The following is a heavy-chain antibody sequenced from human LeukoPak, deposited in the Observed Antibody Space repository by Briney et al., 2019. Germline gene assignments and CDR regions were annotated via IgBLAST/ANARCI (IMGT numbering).Heavy chain of an antibody. CDR1: GLTVSSNY. CDR3: ARVRPTIFGVVTFFDY. Sequence: GGSLRLSCAASGLTVSSNYMSWVRQAPGKGLEWVSVIYSGGSTYYADSVKGRFTISRDNSKNTLYLQMNSLRAEDTAVYYCARVRPTIFGVVTFFDYWGQGTLVTVSS. J-gene: IGHJ4*02. CDR2: IYSGGST. V-gene: IGHV3-53*01. D-gene: IGHD3-3*01.